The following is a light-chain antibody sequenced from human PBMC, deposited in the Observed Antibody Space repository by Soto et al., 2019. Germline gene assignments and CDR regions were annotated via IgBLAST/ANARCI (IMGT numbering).Light chain of an antibody. CDR2: DNN. V-gene: IGLV1-51*01. CDR1: SSDVGGYNY. CDR3: GTWDSRLSAVV. J-gene: IGLJ2*01. Sequence: QSVLTQPPSASGSPGQSVTISCTGTSSDVGGYNYVSWYQQLPGTAPKLLIYDNNKRPSGIPDRFSGSKSGTSATLGITGLQTGDEADYYCGTWDSRLSAVVFGGGTQLTVL.